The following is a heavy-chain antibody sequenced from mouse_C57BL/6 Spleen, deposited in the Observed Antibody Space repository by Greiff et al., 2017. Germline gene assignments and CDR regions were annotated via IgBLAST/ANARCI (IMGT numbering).Heavy chain of an antibody. D-gene: IGHD1-1*01. CDR1: GYTFTDYY. V-gene: IGHV1-76*01. CDR3: ARSGITTVNY. CDR2: IYPGSGNT. Sequence: QVQLQQSGAELVRPGASVKLSCKASGYTFTDYYINWVKQRPGQGLEWIARIYPGSGNTYYNEKFKGKATLTAEKSSSTAYMQLSSLTSEDSAVYFCARSGITTVNYWGQGTTPTVSS. J-gene: IGHJ2*01.